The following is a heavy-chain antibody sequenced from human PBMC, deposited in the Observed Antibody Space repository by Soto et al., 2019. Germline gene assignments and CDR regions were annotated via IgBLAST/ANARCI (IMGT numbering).Heavy chain of an antibody. Sequence: QVQLVQSGAEVKKPGSSVKVSCKASGGTFSNYAISWVRQAPGQGLEWMGGIIPIFGTADYAQKFQGRVTITADESTSTAYMELSSLRSEDTAVYYWAREGGVYDYSPFDYWGQGTLVTVSS. CDR1: GGTFSNYA. CDR3: AREGGVYDYSPFDY. J-gene: IGHJ4*02. V-gene: IGHV1-69*12. CDR2: IIPIFGTA. D-gene: IGHD4-4*01.